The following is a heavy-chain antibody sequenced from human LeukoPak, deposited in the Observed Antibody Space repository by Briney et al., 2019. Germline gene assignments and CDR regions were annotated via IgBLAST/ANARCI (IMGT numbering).Heavy chain of an antibody. J-gene: IGHJ4*02. Sequence: PSETLSLTCTVSGGSISSYYWSWIRQPAGKGLEWIGRIYTSGSTNYNPSLKSRVTMSVDTSKNQFSLKLSSVTAADTAVYYCARGPNDYVWGSYRSPFDYWGQGILVTVSS. V-gene: IGHV4-4*07. CDR3: ARGPNDYVWGSYRSPFDY. D-gene: IGHD3-16*02. CDR1: GGSISSYY. CDR2: IYTSGST.